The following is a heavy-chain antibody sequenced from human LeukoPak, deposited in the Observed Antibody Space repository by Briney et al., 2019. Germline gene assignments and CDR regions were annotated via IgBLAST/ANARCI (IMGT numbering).Heavy chain of an antibody. CDR3: ARGLGYCSSTSCYRLYYFDY. V-gene: IGHV4-34*01. CDR2: INHSGST. CDR1: GGSFSGYY. Sequence: KASETLSLTCAVYGGSFSGYYWSWIRQPPGKGLEWIGEINHSGSTNYNPSLKSRVTISVDTSKSQFSLKLSSVTAADTAVYYCARGLGYCSSTSCYRLYYFDYWGQGTLVTVSS. D-gene: IGHD2-2*01. J-gene: IGHJ4*02.